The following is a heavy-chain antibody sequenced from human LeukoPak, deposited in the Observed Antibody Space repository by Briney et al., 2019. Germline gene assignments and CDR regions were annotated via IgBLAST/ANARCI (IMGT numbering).Heavy chain of an antibody. CDR2: IYHSGST. J-gene: IGHJ5*02. CDR1: GGSISSYY. D-gene: IGHD2-15*01. Sequence: SETLSLTCTVSGGSISSYYWSWIRQPPGKGLEWIGYIYHSGSTYYNPSLKSRVTISVDRSKNQFSLKLSSVTAADTAVYYCARAGRVGWFDPWGQGTLVTVSS. V-gene: IGHV4-59*12. CDR3: ARAGRVGWFDP.